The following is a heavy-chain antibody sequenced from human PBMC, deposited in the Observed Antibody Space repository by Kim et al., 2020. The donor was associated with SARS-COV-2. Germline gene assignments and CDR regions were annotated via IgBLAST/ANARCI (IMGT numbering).Heavy chain of an antibody. V-gene: IGHV3-23*05. CDR1: GFTFSTYA. D-gene: IGHD3-22*01. J-gene: IGHJ1*01. CDR2: ILTTESMTA. Sequence: GGSLRLSCAASGFTFSTYAMSWVRQAPGKGPEWVSSILTTESMTARYAESVKGRFAISRDNSKGSLYLQMNSLRAEDTAVYYCAKSFRYSDSSGYYSFASWGQGTLVTVSS. CDR3: AKSFRYSDSSGYYSFAS.